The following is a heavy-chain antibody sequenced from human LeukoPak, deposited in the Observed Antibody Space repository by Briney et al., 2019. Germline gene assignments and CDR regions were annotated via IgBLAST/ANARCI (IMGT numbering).Heavy chain of an antibody. CDR1: GFTVSSYE. Sequence: GGSLRLSCAASGFTVSSYEMNWVRQAPGKGLEWVSYISRSGSTIKYADSVKGRFTISRDNAKNSLYLQMNSLRAEDTAVYYCARGEGSSRPLSRYWGQGTLVTVSS. D-gene: IGHD6-13*01. V-gene: IGHV3-48*03. CDR3: ARGEGSSRPLSRY. CDR2: ISRSGSTI. J-gene: IGHJ4*02.